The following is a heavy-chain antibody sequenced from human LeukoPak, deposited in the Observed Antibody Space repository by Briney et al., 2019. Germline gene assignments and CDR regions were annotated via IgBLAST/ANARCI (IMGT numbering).Heavy chain of an antibody. V-gene: IGHV1-69*04. CDR2: IIPIFGIA. CDR3: ARAGYCSGGSCFALDY. Sequence: GSSVKVSYKASGGTSSSYAISWVRQAPGQGLEWMGRIIPIFGIANYAQKFQGRVTITADKSTSTAYMELSSLRSEDTAVYYCARAGYCSGGSCFALDYWGQGTLVTVSS. CDR1: GGTSSSYA. D-gene: IGHD2-15*01. J-gene: IGHJ4*02.